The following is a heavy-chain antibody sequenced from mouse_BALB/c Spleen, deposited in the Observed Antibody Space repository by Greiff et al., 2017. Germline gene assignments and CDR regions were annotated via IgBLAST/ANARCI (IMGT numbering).Heavy chain of an antibody. J-gene: IGHJ2*01. V-gene: IGHV5-9-3*01. CDR2: ISSGGSYT. CDR3: AREENYFDY. CDR1: GFTFSSYA. Sequence: EVNVVESGGGLVKPGGSLKLSCAASGFTFSSYAMSWVRQTPEKRLEWVATISSGGSYTYYPDSVKGRFTISRDNAKNTLYLQMSSLRSEDTAMYYCAREENYFDYWGQGTTLTVSS.